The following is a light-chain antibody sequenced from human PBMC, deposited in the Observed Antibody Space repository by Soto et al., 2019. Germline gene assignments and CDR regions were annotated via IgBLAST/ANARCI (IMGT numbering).Light chain of an antibody. J-gene: IGKJ2*01. CDR1: QSISVH. V-gene: IGKV1-39*01. Sequence: DIQMTQSPSSLSASVGDTVTITCRASQSISVHLNWYQQKPGKVPKLLIYAASNLHSGVPSRFSGSGSDTDFALTISSLQPEDFATYYCQQCFNTPSTFGQGTRLEI. CDR3: QQCFNTPST. CDR2: AAS.